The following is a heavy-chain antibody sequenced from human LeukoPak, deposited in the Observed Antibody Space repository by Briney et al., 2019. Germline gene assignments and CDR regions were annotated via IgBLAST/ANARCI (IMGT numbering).Heavy chain of an antibody. V-gene: IGHV4-61*05. Sequence: SETLSLTCTVSGGSISTSNYYWGWIRQPPGKGLEWIGYIYYSGSTNYNPSLKSRVTISVDTSKNQFSLKLTSVTAADTAVYYCARSHGSGSYYNLNDYGGRGTLVTVSS. CDR1: GGSISTSNYY. CDR2: IYYSGST. J-gene: IGHJ4*02. CDR3: ARSHGSGSYYNLNDY. D-gene: IGHD3-10*01.